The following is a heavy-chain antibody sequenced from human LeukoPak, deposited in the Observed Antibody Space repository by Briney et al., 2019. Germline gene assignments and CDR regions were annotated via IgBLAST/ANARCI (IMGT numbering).Heavy chain of an antibody. CDR2: INDGYDGP. CDR1: GFTFSHYA. Sequence: GGSLRLSCTASGFTFSHYAMIWVRQTPGKGLEWVSAINDGYDGPYYADSVKGRFTISRDNSKTTLFLQMNNLKAEDTALYYCTRSLNYFTSGTSRRDFDSWGQGTLVTVSS. CDR3: TRSLNYFTSGTSRRDFDS. D-gene: IGHD3-10*01. V-gene: IGHV3-23*01. J-gene: IGHJ4*02.